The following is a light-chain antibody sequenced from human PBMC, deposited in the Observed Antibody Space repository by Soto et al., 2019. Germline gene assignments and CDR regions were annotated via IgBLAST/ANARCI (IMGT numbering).Light chain of an antibody. CDR3: QQYNNWPPLT. CDR1: QTISAN. J-gene: IGKJ4*01. Sequence: IVMTQSPATLSVSPGXRATLSCRASQTISANLAWYQQRPGQAPRLLIYGASTRATGIPARFSGSGSGTEFTLTIRSLHSEDFAVYYCQQYNNWPPLTFGGGTKVDIK. V-gene: IGKV3-15*01. CDR2: GAS.